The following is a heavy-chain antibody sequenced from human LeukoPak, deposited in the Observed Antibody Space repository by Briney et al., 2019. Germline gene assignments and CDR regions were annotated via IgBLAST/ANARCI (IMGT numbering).Heavy chain of an antibody. CDR3: ASLGRGYGDAFDI. Sequence: SETLSLTCTVSGGSISSSSYYWGWIRHPPGKGLEWIGSIYYSGSTYYNPSLKSRVTISVDTSKNQFSLKLSSVTAADTAVYYCASLGRGYGDAFDIWGQGTMVTVSS. V-gene: IGHV4-39*07. J-gene: IGHJ3*02. CDR1: GGSISSSSYY. CDR2: IYYSGST. D-gene: IGHD3-10*01.